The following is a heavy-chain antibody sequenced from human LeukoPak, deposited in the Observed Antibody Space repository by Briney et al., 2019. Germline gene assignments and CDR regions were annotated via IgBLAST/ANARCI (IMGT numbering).Heavy chain of an antibody. CDR1: GFTFSSYS. CDR2: IYYSGST. CDR3: ARIPFPTEMATGGWFDP. Sequence: GSLRLSCAASGFTFSSYSMNWVRQAPGKGLEWIGSIYYSGSTYYNPSLKSRVTISVDTSRNQFSLKLTSVTAADTAVYYCARIPFPTEMATGGWFDPWGQGTLVTVSS. D-gene: IGHD5-24*01. J-gene: IGHJ5*02. V-gene: IGHV4-59*04.